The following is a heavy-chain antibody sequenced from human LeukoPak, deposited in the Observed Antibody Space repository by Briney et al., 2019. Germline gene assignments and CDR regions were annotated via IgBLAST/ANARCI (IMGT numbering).Heavy chain of an antibody. CDR3: ARGDY. J-gene: IGHJ4*02. V-gene: IGHV1-69*04. CDR1: GGTFNSFA. Sequence: SVKVSCKASGGTFNSFAVSWVRQAPGQGLEWMGRIIAMLGIANYAQKFQGRVTITADKSTSTVYMELTSLRYEDTAVYYCARGDYWGQGTLVTVSS. CDR2: IIAMLGIA.